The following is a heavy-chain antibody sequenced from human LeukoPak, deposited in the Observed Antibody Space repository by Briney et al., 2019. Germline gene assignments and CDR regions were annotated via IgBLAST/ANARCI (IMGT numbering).Heavy chain of an antibody. CDR2: IYYSGST. J-gene: IGHJ4*02. Sequence: SETLSLTCTVSGGSISSGDYYWSWIRQPPGKGLEWIGYIYYSGSTYYNPSLKSRATISVDTSKNQFSLKLSSVTAADTAVYYCARVHDSSGYADYWGQGTLVTVSS. CDR1: GGSISSGDYY. D-gene: IGHD3-22*01. CDR3: ARVHDSSGYADY. V-gene: IGHV4-30-4*01.